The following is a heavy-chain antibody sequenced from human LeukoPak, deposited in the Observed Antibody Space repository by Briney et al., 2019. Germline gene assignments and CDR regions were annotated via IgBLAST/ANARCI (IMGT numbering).Heavy chain of an antibody. CDR3: AKVPADPSEPLPPHSFDI. J-gene: IGHJ3*02. CDR2: ISYDGIDK. CDR1: AFIFRTYA. V-gene: IGHV3-30*04. D-gene: IGHD2-2*01. Sequence: AGGSLRLSCAASAFIFRTYAIHWVRQAPGKGLEWVAVISYDGIDKYYADSVKGRFTISRDNSKNTLYLQMNSLRVEDTAVYYCAKVPADPSEPLPPHSFDIWGQGTMVTVS.